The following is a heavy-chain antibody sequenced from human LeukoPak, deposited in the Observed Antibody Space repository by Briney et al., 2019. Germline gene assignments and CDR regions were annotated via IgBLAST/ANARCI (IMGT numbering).Heavy chain of an antibody. D-gene: IGHD3-10*01. J-gene: IGHJ5*02. Sequence: SETLSLTCTVSGYSISSGYYWGWIRQPPGKGLEWIGSIYHSGSTYYNPSLKSRVTISVDTSKNQFSLKLSSVTAADTAAYYCARSRVRGVIIRNLVWFDPWGQGTLVTVSS. CDR3: ARSRVRGVIIRNLVWFDP. CDR2: IYHSGST. V-gene: IGHV4-38-2*02. CDR1: GYSISSGYY.